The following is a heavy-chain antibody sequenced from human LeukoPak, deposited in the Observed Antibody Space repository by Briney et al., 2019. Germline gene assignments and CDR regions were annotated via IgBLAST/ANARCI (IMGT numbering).Heavy chain of an antibody. V-gene: IGHV1-8*01. CDR1: GYTFTSYD. CDR3: ARNRIAVAGTRWFDP. Sequence: GASVKVSCKASGYTFTSYDINWVRQATGQGLEWMGWMNPNSGNTGYAQKFQGSVTMTRNTSISTAYMELSSLRSEDTAVYYCARNRIAVAGTRWFDPWGQGTLVTVSS. J-gene: IGHJ5*02. CDR2: MNPNSGNT. D-gene: IGHD6-19*01.